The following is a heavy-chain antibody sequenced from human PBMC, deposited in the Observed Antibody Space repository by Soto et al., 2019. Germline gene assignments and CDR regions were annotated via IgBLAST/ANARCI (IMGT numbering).Heavy chain of an antibody. V-gene: IGHV4-34*01. CDR2: INHSGST. CDR1: GGSFSGYY. CDR3: AREWWFGECPPYYYDGMDV. Sequence: QVQLQQWGAGLLKPSETLSLTCAVYGGSFSGYYWSWIRQPPGKGLEWIGEINHSGSTNYNPSLKSRVTISVDTSKNQFSLKLSAVTAADTAVYYCAREWWFGECPPYYYDGMDVWGQGTTVTVSS. D-gene: IGHD3-10*01. J-gene: IGHJ6*02.